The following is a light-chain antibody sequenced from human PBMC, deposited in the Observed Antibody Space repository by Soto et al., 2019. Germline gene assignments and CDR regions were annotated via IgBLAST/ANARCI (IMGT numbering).Light chain of an antibody. CDR2: EVS. Sequence: QSVLTQPPSVSGSHGQSVAISCSGTSSDVGSYNRVSWYQQPPGTAPKVMIYEVSNRPSGVPDRFSGSKSVNTASLTISGLQAEDEADYYCSSFTSTSTYVFGTGTKVTVL. CDR3: SSFTSTSTYV. V-gene: IGLV2-18*02. J-gene: IGLJ1*01. CDR1: SSDVGSYNR.